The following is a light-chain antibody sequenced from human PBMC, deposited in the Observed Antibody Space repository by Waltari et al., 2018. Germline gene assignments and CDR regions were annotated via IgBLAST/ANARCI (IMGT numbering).Light chain of an antibody. CDR3: ASYTSSNTLL. CDR2: DVI. J-gene: IGLJ2*01. V-gene: IGLV2-14*01. Sequence: QSALTQPASVSGSPGQSITIPCTGTSSDIGTYYFVSWYQQHTGKAPKLIIFDVIRRPSGVSYRFSGSKSGNTASLTISGLQTEDEADYYCASYTSSNTLLFGGGTTLTVL. CDR1: SSDIGTYYF.